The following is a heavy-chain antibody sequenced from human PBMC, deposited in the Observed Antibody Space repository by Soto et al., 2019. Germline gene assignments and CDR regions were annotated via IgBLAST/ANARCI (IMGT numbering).Heavy chain of an antibody. CDR3: ARPVVAFYYYGMDV. CDR1: GFTFSTYA. D-gene: IGHD3-22*01. J-gene: IGHJ6*02. Sequence: VGSLRLSCVASGFTFSTYAVEWVRQAPGKGLDWVAVISYDGSEKYYADSVQGRFTISRDNSRNTLSLQMNSLRPEDTAVYFCARPVVAFYYYGMDVWGQGTTVTVSS. V-gene: IGHV3-30-3*01. CDR2: ISYDGSEK.